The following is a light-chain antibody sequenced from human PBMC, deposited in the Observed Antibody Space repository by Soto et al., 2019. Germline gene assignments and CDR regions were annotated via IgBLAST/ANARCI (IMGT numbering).Light chain of an antibody. CDR1: QSVDIY. CDR2: DTS. CDR3: QQYKDWPPIT. Sequence: EIVMTQSPASLSVYPGERATLSCRSSQSVDIYLAGYHQRPGQPPRLLIFDTSIRPPGIPPTFIGSGSGTEFTLTISSLQSEDVAVYYCQQYKDWPPITFGGGTKVQIK. J-gene: IGKJ4*01. V-gene: IGKV3-15*01.